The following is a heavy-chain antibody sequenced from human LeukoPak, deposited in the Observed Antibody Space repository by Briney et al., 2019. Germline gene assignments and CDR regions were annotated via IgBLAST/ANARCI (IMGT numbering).Heavy chain of an antibody. CDR3: AAEPGIAVAGTPDY. CDR2: ISWNSGSI. V-gene: IGHV3-9*01. CDR1: GFTFDDYA. J-gene: IGHJ4*02. D-gene: IGHD6-19*01. Sequence: GRSLRLSCAASGFTFDDYAMHWVRQAPGKGLEWVSGISWNSGSIGYADSVKGRFTISRDNAKNSLYLQMNSLRAEDTALYYCAAEPGIAVAGTPDYWGQGTLVTVSS.